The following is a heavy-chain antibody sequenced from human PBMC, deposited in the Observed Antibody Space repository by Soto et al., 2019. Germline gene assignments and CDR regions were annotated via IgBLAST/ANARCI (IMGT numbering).Heavy chain of an antibody. J-gene: IGHJ5*02. CDR3: AKATSNFDP. CDR2: ISNDGGII. CDR1: GLIFSNYK. Sequence: PGGSLRLSCAASGLIFSNYKMHWVRQAPGKGLEWVSRISNDGGIIFYADSVKGRFTISRDNSKNTLYLQMNGLRDDDTAAYYCAKATSNFDPWGQGTLVTVSS. D-gene: IGHD4-4*01. V-gene: IGHV3-74*01.